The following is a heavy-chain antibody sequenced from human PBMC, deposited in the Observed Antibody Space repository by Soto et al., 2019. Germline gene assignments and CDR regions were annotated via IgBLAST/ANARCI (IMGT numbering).Heavy chain of an antibody. D-gene: IGHD3-22*01. CDR1: GDSVSSNSAA. CDR3: ARDRFLYYYDSSGYPYYFDY. CDR2: TYYRSKWYN. V-gene: IGHV6-1*01. J-gene: IGHJ4*02. Sequence: SQTRSLTCAISGDSVSSNSAAWNCISQSPSRGLEWLGRTYYRSKWYNDYAVSVKSRITINPDTSKNQFSLQLNSVTPEDTAVYYCARDRFLYYYDSSGYPYYFDYWGQGTLVTVSS.